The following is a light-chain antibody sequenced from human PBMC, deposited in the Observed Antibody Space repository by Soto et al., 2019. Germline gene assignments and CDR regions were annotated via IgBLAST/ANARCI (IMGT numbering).Light chain of an antibody. J-gene: IGKJ1*01. CDR2: GAS. CDR3: QQYNDWPRT. CDR1: QSVSSN. Sequence: EIVMTQYPATVSGSPWERETLACRASQSVSSNLAWYQQKPGQAPRLLIYGASTRATDIPVRFSGSGSGTEFTLTISSLQSEDFAVYYCQQYNDWPRTFGQGTKWIS. V-gene: IGKV3-15*01.